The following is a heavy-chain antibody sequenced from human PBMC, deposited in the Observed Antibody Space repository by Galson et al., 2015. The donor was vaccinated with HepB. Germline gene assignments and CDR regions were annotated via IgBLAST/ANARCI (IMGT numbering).Heavy chain of an antibody. V-gene: IGHV3-33*01. D-gene: IGHD4-11*01. CDR2: IWYDGSNK. Sequence: SLRLSCAASGFTFSSYGMHWVRQAPGKGLEWVAVIWYDGSNKYYADSVKGRFSISRDNSKNTLYLQMNSLRAEDTAVYYCARTFSSNYYYYYGMDVWGQGTTVTVSS. J-gene: IGHJ6*02. CDR1: GFTFSSYG. CDR3: ARTFSSNYYYYYGMDV.